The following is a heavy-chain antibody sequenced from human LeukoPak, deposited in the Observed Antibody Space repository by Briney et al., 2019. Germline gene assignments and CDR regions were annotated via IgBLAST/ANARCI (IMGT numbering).Heavy chain of an antibody. CDR2: IKVDGSEI. J-gene: IGHJ4*02. V-gene: IGHV3-7*01. CDR3: VSAIRGSPIDY. D-gene: IGHD3-10*01. CDR1: GFTFSMYW. Sequence: GGSLRLSCAASGFTFSMYWMSWVRQAPGKGPEWVANIKVDGSEIYYVDSVKGRFTISRDNAKNSLYLQMNSLRAEDTAIYYCVSAIRGSPIDYWGQGTLVSVPS.